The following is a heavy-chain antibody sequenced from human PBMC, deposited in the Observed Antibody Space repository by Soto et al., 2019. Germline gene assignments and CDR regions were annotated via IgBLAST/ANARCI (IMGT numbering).Heavy chain of an antibody. D-gene: IGHD3-9*01. J-gene: IGHJ6*02. Sequence: PSETLSLTCTVSGGSISRYYWSWIRQPPGKGLEWIGYIYYSGNTNYNPSLKSRVTISVDTSKNQFSLKLSSVTAADTAVYYCAREFWDFDRYYYYGMDVWGQGTTVTVSS. CDR2: IYYSGNT. CDR3: AREFWDFDRYYYYGMDV. CDR1: GGSISRYY. V-gene: IGHV4-59*01.